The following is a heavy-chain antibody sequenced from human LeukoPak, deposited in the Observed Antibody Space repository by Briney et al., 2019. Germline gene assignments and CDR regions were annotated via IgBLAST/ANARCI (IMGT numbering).Heavy chain of an antibody. CDR2: INPNSGGT. CDR1: GYTFTGYY. V-gene: IGHV1-2*02. Sequence: GASVKVSCKASGYTFTGYYMHWVRQAPGQGLEWMGWINPNSGGTNYAQKFQGRVTMTRDTSINTAYMELSSLTSDDTAMYYCARDHDYGPDYWGQGTLVTVSA. CDR3: ARDHDYGPDY. D-gene: IGHD4/OR15-4a*01. J-gene: IGHJ4*02.